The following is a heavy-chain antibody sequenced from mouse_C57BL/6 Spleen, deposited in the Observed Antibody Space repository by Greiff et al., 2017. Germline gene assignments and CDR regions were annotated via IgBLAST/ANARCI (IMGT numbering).Heavy chain of an antibody. CDR3: ANYGYDRGPWFAD. J-gene: IGHJ3*01. Sequence: VKLQESGPGLVAPSQSLSITCTVSGFSLTSYGVSWVRQPPGKGLGWLGVLWGDGSTHYHSALISRLSISKDNSKSQVFLKLNSLQTDDTATYYGANYGYDRGPWFADWGQGTLVTVSA. CDR1: GFSLTSYG. D-gene: IGHD2-2*01. V-gene: IGHV2-3*01. CDR2: LWGDGST.